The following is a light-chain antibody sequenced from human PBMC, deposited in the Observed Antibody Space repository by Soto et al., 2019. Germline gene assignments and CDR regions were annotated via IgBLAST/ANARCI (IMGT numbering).Light chain of an antibody. V-gene: IGLV2-11*01. CDR1: SSDVGGYNY. CDR2: DVS. J-gene: IGLJ1*01. Sequence: LTQPRSVSWSPGQSVTISCTGTSSDVGGYNYVSWYQQHPGKAPKLMIYDVSKRPSGVPDRFSGSKSGNTASLTISGLQAEDEADYYCCSYAGSYTYVFGTGTKGTVL. CDR3: CSYAGSYTYV.